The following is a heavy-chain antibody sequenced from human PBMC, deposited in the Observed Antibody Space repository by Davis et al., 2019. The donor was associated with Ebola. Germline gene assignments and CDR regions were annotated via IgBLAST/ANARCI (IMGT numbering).Heavy chain of an antibody. CDR1: GFTFSSYE. CDR2: IKQDGSEK. V-gene: IGHV3-7*01. J-gene: IGHJ4*02. D-gene: IGHD5-18*01. Sequence: GESLKISCAASGFTFSSYEMNWVRQAPGKGLEWVANIKQDGSEKYYVDSVKGRFTISRDNSKNTLYLQMNSLRAEDTAVYYCAKDRKANGYSFRYYFDYWGQGTLVTVSS. CDR3: AKDRKANGYSFRYYFDY.